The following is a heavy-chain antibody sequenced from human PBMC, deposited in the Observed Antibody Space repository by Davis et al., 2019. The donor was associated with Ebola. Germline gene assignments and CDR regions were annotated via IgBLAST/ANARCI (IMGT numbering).Heavy chain of an antibody. Sequence: GESLKISCAASGFTFNNYAMSWVRQAPGKGLEWVSAISGSGGSTYYADSVKGRFTISRDNSKNTLYLQMNSLRAEDTAVYYCAKKGLRACDYWGQGTLVTVSS. CDR3: AKKGLRACDY. V-gene: IGHV3-23*01. CDR1: GFTFNNYA. D-gene: IGHD5-12*01. J-gene: IGHJ4*02. CDR2: ISGSGGST.